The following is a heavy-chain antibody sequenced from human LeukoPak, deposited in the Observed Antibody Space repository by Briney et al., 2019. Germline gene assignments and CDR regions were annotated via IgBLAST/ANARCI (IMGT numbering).Heavy chain of an antibody. CDR2: INYSGST. Sequence: PSETLSLTCTVSGGSISSYYWSWIRQPPGKGLEWIGYINYSGSTNYNPSLKSRVTISVDTSKNQFSLKLSSVTAADTAVYYCARHDGYYDSSGYPDYWGQGTLVTVSS. J-gene: IGHJ4*02. CDR1: GGSISSYY. V-gene: IGHV4-59*08. D-gene: IGHD3-22*01. CDR3: ARHDGYYDSSGYPDY.